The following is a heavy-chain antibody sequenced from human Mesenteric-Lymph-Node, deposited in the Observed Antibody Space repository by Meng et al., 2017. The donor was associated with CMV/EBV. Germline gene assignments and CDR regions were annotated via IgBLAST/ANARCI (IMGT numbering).Heavy chain of an antibody. V-gene: IGHV1-2*02. CDR2: INPNSGGT. CDR3: ARGQKGIQLWEASFDY. J-gene: IGHJ4*02. CDR1: GYTFTGYY. D-gene: IGHD5-18*01. Sequence: ASVKVSCKASGYTFTGYYMHWVRQAPGQGLEWMGWINPNSGGTNYAQKFQGRVTMTRDTSISTAYMELSRLRSDDTAVYYCARGQKGIQLWEASFDYWGQGTLVTVSS.